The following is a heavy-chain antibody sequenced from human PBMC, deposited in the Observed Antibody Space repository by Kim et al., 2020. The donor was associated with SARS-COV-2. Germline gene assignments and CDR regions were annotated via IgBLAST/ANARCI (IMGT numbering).Heavy chain of an antibody. V-gene: IGHV3-23*01. Sequence: GGSLRLSCAASGFTFSSYGMSWVRQAPGKGLEWVSTISGSGGTTYYADSVKGRFTISRDNSKNTLYLQLNSLRAEDTAKYSCAILVAKMYVWGQGTLVSVSS. CDR2: ISGSGGTT. CDR1: GFTFSSYG. CDR3: AILVAKMYV. J-gene: IGHJ4*02. D-gene: IGHD2-8*01.